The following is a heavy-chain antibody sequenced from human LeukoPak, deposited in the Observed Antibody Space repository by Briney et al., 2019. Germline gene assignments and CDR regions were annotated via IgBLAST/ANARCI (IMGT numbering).Heavy chain of an antibody. V-gene: IGHV3-53*01. J-gene: IGHJ4*02. CDR1: GFTVSSNY. CDR3: ARDLAWGAFDY. D-gene: IGHD7-27*01. CDR2: SPPGGGT. Sequence: PGGSLRLSCAASGFTVSSNYMSWVRQAPGKGLEWVSGVSPPGGGTYYADSVKGRFTISRDDSRNTLSLQMNSLRVEDTAVYYCARDLAWGAFDYWGPGILVAVSS.